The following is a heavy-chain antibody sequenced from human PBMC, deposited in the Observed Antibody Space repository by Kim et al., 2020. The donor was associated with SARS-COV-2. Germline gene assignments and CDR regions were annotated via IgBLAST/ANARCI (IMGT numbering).Heavy chain of an antibody. V-gene: IGHV1-3*01. CDR1: GYTFTSYA. D-gene: IGHD3-9*01. CDR2: INAGNGNT. CDR3: GSGYDILTGWGY. J-gene: IGHJ4*02. Sequence: ASVKVSCKASGYTFTSYAMHWVRQAPGQRLEWMGWINAGNGNTKYTQKFQGRVTITRDTSASTAYMELSSLRSEGTAVYYYGSGYDILTGWGYWGQGPLVTVSS.